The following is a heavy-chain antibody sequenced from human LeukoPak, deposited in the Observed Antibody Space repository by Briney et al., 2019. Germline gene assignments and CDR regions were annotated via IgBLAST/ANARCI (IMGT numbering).Heavy chain of an antibody. V-gene: IGHV1-69*04. CDR1: GGTFSSYA. Sequence: SVKVSCKASGGTFSSYAISWVRQAPGQGLEWMGRIIPILGIANYAQKFQGRVTITADKSTSTAYMELSSLRSEDTAVYYCASRPSGDSPYFDYWGQGTLVTVSS. CDR2: IIPILGIA. J-gene: IGHJ4*02. CDR3: ASRPSGDSPYFDY. D-gene: IGHD2-21*01.